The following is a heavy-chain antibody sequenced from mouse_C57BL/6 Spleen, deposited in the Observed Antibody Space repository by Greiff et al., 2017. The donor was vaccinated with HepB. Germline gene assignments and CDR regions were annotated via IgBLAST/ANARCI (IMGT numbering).Heavy chain of an antibody. CDR2: IDPSDSET. CDR3: ARDYGSRGYAMDY. Sequence: QVHVKQPGAELVRPGSSVKLSCKASGYTFTSYWMHWVKQRPIQGLEWIGNIDPSDSETHYNQKFKDKATLTVDKSSSTAYMQLSSLTSEDSAVYYCARDYGSRGYAMDYWGQGTSVTVSS. J-gene: IGHJ4*01. CDR1: GYTFTSYW. D-gene: IGHD1-1*01. V-gene: IGHV1-52*01.